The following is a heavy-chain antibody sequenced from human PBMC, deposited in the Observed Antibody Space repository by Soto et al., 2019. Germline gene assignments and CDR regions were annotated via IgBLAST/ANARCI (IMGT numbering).Heavy chain of an antibody. CDR1: GYTFTSYY. D-gene: IGHD3-22*01. J-gene: IGHJ6*02. Sequence: GASVKVSCKASGYTFTSYYMHWVRQAPGQGLEWMGIINPSGGSTSYAQKFQGRVTMTRDTSTSTVYMELSSLRSEDTAVYYCASPPPGYYYDSSGYYYGMDVWGQGTTVTVSS. CDR3: ASPPPGYYYDSSGYYYGMDV. V-gene: IGHV1-46*01. CDR2: INPSGGST.